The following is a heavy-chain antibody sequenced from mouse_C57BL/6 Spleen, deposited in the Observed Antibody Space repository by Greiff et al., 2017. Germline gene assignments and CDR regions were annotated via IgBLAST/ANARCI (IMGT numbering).Heavy chain of an antibody. J-gene: IGHJ2*01. CDR2: INPSTGGT. CDR1: GYSFTGYY. CDR3: ARELGRGYFDY. V-gene: IGHV1-42*01. Sequence: VQLQQSGPELVKPGASVKISCKASGYSFTGYYMNWVKQSPEQSLEWIGEINPSTGGTTYNQKFKAKATLTVDKSSSTAYMQLNVLTSEDSAVYYSARELGRGYFDYWGQGTTLTVSS. D-gene: IGHD4-1*01.